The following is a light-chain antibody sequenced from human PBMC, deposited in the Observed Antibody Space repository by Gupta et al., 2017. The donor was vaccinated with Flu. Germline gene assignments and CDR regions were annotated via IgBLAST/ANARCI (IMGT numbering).Light chain of an antibody. V-gene: IGKV3-20*01. J-gene: IGKJ2*02. CDR1: QSISSGS. CDR3: QHKSLSPSN. Sequence: EIVLTQSPGTLSLSPGERATLSCRASQSISSGSLGWYQQKPGQAPRLLIYGASSRATGIPDRFSGSGSGTEFTLTFSRREPEDFAVYYCQHKSLSPSNFGQGTKMDIK. CDR2: GAS.